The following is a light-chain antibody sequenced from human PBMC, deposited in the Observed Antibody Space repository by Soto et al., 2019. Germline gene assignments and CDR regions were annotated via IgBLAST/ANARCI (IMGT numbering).Light chain of an antibody. CDR2: DVS. J-gene: IGLJ2*01. CDR3: CSYAGSFTHVV. Sequence: QSALTQPRSVSGSPGQSGTISCTGTSSDVGGYNSVSWYQQHPGKAPKLMIYDVSKRPSGVPDRFSASKSGNTASLTISGLQAEDEADYYCCSYAGSFTHVVFGGGTQLTVL. CDR1: SSDVGGYNS. V-gene: IGLV2-11*01.